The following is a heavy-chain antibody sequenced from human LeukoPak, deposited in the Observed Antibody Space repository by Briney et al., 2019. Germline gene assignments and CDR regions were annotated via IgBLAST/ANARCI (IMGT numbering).Heavy chain of an antibody. J-gene: IGHJ5*02. CDR2: ISSGGGAM. CDR1: GFTSSDYY. Sequence: GGSLRLSCAASGFTSSDYYMSWIRQAPGKGLEWVSYISSGGGAMYYADSVKGRFTISRDNAKNSLYLQMNSLRAEDTAMYYCARGRYTTAPWGQGTLVTVSS. V-gene: IGHV3-11*01. CDR3: ARGRYTTAP. D-gene: IGHD1-14*01.